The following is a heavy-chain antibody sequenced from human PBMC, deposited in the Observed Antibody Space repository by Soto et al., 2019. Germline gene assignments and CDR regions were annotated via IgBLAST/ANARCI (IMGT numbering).Heavy chain of an antibody. CDR2: FDPEDGET. Sequence: ASVQVSCKVSGYTLTELSMHWVRQAPGKGLEWMGGFDPEDGETIYAQKFQGRVTMTEDTSTDTAYMELSSLRSEDTAVYYCATGFPLRYFGSDAFDIWGQGTMVTVSS. CDR1: GYTLTELS. CDR3: ATGFPLRYFGSDAFDI. V-gene: IGHV1-24*01. D-gene: IGHD3-9*01. J-gene: IGHJ3*02.